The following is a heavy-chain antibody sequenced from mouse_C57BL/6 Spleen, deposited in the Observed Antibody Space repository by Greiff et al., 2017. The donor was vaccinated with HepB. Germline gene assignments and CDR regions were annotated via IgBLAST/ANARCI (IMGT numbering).Heavy chain of an antibody. CDR2: INPNNGGT. V-gene: IGHV1-26*01. CDR3: AREGHYYGSSSSFAY. Sequence: EVQLQQSGPELVKPGASVKISCKASGYTFTDYYMNWVKQSHGKSLEWIGDINPNNGGTSYNQKFKGKATLTVDKSSSTAYMELRSLTSEDSAVYYCAREGHYYGSSSSFAYWGQGTLVTVSA. D-gene: IGHD1-1*01. CDR1: GYTFTDYY. J-gene: IGHJ3*01.